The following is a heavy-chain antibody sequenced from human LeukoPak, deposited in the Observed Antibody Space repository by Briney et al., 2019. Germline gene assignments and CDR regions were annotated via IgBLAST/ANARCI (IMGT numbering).Heavy chain of an antibody. Sequence: GGSLRLSCAASGFTFSDYYMSWIRQAPGKGLEWVSYISSSGSTIYYADSVKGRFTISRDNAKNSLYLQMNSLRAEDTAVYYCASGSYYPRYYFDYWGQGTLVTVSS. V-gene: IGHV3-11*01. CDR3: ASGSYYPRYYFDY. CDR2: ISSSGSTI. J-gene: IGHJ4*02. D-gene: IGHD1-26*01. CDR1: GFTFSDYY.